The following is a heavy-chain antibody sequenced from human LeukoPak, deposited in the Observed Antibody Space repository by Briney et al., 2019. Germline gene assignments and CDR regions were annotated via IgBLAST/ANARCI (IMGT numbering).Heavy chain of an antibody. Sequence: ASVKVSCKASGYTFTSYAMHWVRQAPGQRLEWMGWINAGNGNTKYSQKFQGRVTITRDTSASTAYMGLSSLRSEDTAVYYCARSFPDIVVVPADYGMDVWGQGTTVTVSS. CDR2: INAGNGNT. J-gene: IGHJ6*02. CDR3: ARSFPDIVVVPADYGMDV. D-gene: IGHD2-2*01. V-gene: IGHV1-3*01. CDR1: GYTFTSYA.